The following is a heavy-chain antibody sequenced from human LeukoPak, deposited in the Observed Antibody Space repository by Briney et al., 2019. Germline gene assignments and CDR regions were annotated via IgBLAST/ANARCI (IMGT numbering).Heavy chain of an antibody. Sequence: QESGPTLVNPTQTLTLTCTFSGFSLSTSGMCVSWIRQPPGKGLEWIGEINHSGSTNYNPSLKSRVTISVDTSKNQFSLMLSSVTAADSAVYSCARDGISMIRGVSDHWGQGTLVTVSS. V-gene: IGHV4-39*07. CDR2: INHSGST. CDR1: GFSLSTSGM. CDR3: ARDGISMIRGVSDH. D-gene: IGHD3-10*01. J-gene: IGHJ5*02.